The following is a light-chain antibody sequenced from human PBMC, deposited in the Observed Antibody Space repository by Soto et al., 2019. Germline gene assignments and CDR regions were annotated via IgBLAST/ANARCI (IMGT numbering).Light chain of an antibody. CDR1: SSNIGSTS. CDR3: AAWDDSLNGYV. V-gene: IGLV1-44*01. Sequence: QSVLTQPPSASGTPGQRVTISCSGSSSNIGSTSVYWYQQLPGTAPKLLIYSNNQRPSGVPDRFSGSKSGTSASLAISGLQSEDEADYYCAAWDDSLNGYVFGTGTKLTVL. J-gene: IGLJ1*01. CDR2: SNN.